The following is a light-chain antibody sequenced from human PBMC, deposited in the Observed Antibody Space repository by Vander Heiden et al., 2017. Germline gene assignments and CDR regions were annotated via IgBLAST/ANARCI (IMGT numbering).Light chain of an antibody. J-gene: IGKJ1*01. Sequence: DIQMTQSPSTLSASVGDRVTITCRASQSITISLAWYQQKPGKAPKLLLYKASSLESGVPSRFSGSGSGTEFTLTISSLQPDDFATYYCQQYDIYPRTFGQGTKVEIK. V-gene: IGKV1-5*03. CDR1: QSITIS. CDR3: QQYDIYPRT. CDR2: KAS.